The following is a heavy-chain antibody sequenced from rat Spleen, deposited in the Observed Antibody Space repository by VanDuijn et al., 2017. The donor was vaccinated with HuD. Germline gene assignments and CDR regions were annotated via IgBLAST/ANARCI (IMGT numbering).Heavy chain of an antibody. Sequence: EVKLLESGGGLVQPGDSLRLSCVASGFTFTDFYMNWVRQPAGKAPEWLAFIRNKANGYTTDYSPSVKGRFTISRDDPQNMLYLQMNTLRAEDTATYYCVRGGGFVLNAWGQGASVTVSS. CDR1: GFTFTDFY. V-gene: IGHV7-7*01. CDR3: VRGGGFVLNA. J-gene: IGHJ4*01. CDR2: IRNKANGYTT. D-gene: IGHD1-11*01.